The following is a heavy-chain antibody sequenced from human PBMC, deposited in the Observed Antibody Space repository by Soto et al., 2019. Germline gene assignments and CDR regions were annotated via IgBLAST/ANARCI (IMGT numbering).Heavy chain of an antibody. V-gene: IGHV4-31*03. CDR3: ARGGGYSTRSWFDP. CDR1: GGSISSGGYY. Sequence: QVQLQESGPGLVKPSQTLSLTCTVSGGSISSGGYYWSWIRQHPGKGLEWIGYIYYCGSTYYNPSLKRRVTISVDTSKNQFSLKLSSVTAADTAVYYCARGGGYSTRSWFDPWGQGTLVTVSS. CDR2: IYYCGST. J-gene: IGHJ5*02. D-gene: IGHD5-18*01.